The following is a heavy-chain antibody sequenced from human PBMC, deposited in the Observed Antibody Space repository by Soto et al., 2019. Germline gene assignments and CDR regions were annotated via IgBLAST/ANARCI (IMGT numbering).Heavy chain of an antibody. J-gene: IGHJ4*02. Sequence: GESLKISCEGSGYSFTSYWIAWVRQMPGKGLEWMGIIYPGDSDTRYRPSFQGQVTISADKSISSAYLQWSSLRASDTAMYYCARGGVSTRTFDYWGQGTPVTVS. D-gene: IGHD3-3*01. CDR2: IYPGDSDT. CDR1: GYSFTSYW. CDR3: ARGGVSTRTFDY. V-gene: IGHV5-51*01.